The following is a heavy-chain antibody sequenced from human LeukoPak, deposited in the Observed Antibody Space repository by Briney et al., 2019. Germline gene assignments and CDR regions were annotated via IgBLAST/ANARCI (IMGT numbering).Heavy chain of an antibody. Sequence: GGSLRPSCAASGFTFSSYWMSWARQAPGRGLGWVANIKEDGSKKYCVDSVKGRFTIPRDNAKNTPYLQMNSLSAEDTAVYYCALFSNSLVLWFGDPRGQGTLVTVSS. J-gene: IGHJ5*02. CDR1: GFTFSSYW. D-gene: IGHD3-10*01. CDR2: IKEDGSKK. V-gene: IGHV3-7*03. CDR3: ALFSNSLVLWFGDP.